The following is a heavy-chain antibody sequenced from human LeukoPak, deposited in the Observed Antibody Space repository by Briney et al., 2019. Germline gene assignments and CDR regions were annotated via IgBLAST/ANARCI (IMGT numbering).Heavy chain of an antibody. J-gene: IGHJ4*02. CDR3: AKDAGYGDYVSDY. D-gene: IGHD4-17*01. CDR1: GFTFSSYW. V-gene: IGHV3-23*01. CDR2: ISGSGGST. Sequence: GGSLRLSCAASGFTFSSYWMHWVRQAPGKGLEWVSAISGSGGSTYYADSVKGRFTISRDNSKNTLYLQMNSLRAEDTAVYYCAKDAGYGDYVSDYWGQGTLVTVSS.